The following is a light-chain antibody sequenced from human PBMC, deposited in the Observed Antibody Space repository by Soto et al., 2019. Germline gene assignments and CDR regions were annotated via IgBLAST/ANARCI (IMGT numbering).Light chain of an antibody. CDR2: DVS. CDR3: SSYTRSSTHV. V-gene: IGLV2-14*01. Sequence: QSVLTQPASVSGSPGQSITISCTGTSSDVGGYNYVSWYQQHPGKAPKLMIYDVSNRPAGVSNRFSGSKSGNTASLTISGRQAEDEADYYCSSYTRSSTHVFGGGTKLTVL. J-gene: IGLJ2*01. CDR1: SSDVGGYNY.